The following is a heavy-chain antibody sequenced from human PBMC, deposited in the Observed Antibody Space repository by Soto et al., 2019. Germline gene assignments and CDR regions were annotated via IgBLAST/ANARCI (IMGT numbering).Heavy chain of an antibody. CDR1: GFIFNGYG. Sequence: QVQLVESGGGVVQPGRSLRLSCAASGFIFNGYGLHWVRQATGKGLEWVAMISYDGSNKYYADSVKGRFTISRDNSKNTMYLQMNSLRPEDTAVYYCAREGNGYKYYFDYWGQGTLVTVSS. CDR3: AREGNGYKYYFDY. V-gene: IGHV3-30*04. J-gene: IGHJ4*02. CDR2: ISYDGSNK. D-gene: IGHD5-12*01.